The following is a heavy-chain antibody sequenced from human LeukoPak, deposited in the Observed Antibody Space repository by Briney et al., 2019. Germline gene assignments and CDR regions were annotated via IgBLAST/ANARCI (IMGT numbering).Heavy chain of an antibody. J-gene: IGHJ4*02. D-gene: IGHD2/OR15-2a*01. CDR1: GGSISSSSYY. V-gene: IGHV4-39*01. CDR3: ARHENIIIVPTAHAFDY. CDR2: IYYSGDT. Sequence: SQTLSLTCTVSGGSISSSSYYWGWIRQPPGKGLEWIGSIYYSGDTYYNPSLKSRATISVDTSKNRFSLKLSSVTAADTAVYFCARHENIIIVPTAHAFDYWGQGTLVTVSS.